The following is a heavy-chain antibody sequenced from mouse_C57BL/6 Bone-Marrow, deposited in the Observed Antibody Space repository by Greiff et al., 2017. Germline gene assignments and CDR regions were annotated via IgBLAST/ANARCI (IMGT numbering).Heavy chain of an antibody. J-gene: IGHJ4*01. V-gene: IGHV1-63*01. CDR2: IYPGGGYT. Sequence: VQLQQSGAELVRPGTSVKMSCKASGYTFTNYWIGWAKQRPGHGLEWIGDIYPGGGYTNYNEKFKGKATLTADKSSSTAYMQFSSLTSEDSAIYYCTRGVPYAMDYWGQGTSVTVSS. CDR1: GYTFTNYW. CDR3: TRGVPYAMDY.